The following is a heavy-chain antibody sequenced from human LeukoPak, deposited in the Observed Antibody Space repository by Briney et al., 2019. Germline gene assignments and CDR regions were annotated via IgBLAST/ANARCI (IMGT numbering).Heavy chain of an antibody. CDR3: AKGSSRPPNAFDI. V-gene: IGHV3-7*01. Sequence: PGGSLRLSCAASGFTFSGHWMSWVRQAPGKGREWVASIRQDGSEKHYVDSVEGRFTISRDNAKNSLHLQMNSLRAEDTAVYYCAKGSSRPPNAFDIWGQGTLVTISS. D-gene: IGHD6-6*01. CDR1: GFTFSGHW. J-gene: IGHJ3*02. CDR2: IRQDGSEK.